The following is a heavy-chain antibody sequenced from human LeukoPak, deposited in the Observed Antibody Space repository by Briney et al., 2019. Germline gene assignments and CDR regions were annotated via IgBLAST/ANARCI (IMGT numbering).Heavy chain of an antibody. CDR2: IGGSGADT. Sequence: GGSLRLSCAASGFTFSDCYRSCFRESPGTGLECLSYIGGSGADTNYADSVKGRFTTSRDNAKSSLYLQMNSLRAEDTAVYYCAKTLVASPGNTGGPWGQGTLVTVSS. V-gene: IGHV3-11*03. CDR3: AKTLVASPGNTGGP. CDR1: GFTFSDCY. J-gene: IGHJ5*02. D-gene: IGHD6-6*01.